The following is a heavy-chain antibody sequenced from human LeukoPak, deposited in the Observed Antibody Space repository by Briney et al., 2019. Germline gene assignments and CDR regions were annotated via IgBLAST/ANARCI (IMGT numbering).Heavy chain of an antibody. V-gene: IGHV4-39*01. CDR3: ARRTSRYYMDV. Sequence: SETLSLTCTVSGGSISSSSYYWGWIRQPPGKGLEWIVSIYYSGNNYYNPSLKSRVTISVDTSKNQFSLKLSSVTAADTAVYYCARRTSRYYMDVWGKGTTVTVSS. CDR1: GGSISSSSYY. D-gene: IGHD2-2*01. CDR2: IYYSGNN. J-gene: IGHJ6*03.